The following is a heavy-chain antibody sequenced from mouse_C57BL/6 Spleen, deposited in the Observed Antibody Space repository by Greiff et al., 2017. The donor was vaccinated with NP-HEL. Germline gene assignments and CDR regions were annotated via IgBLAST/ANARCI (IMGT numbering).Heavy chain of an antibody. D-gene: IGHD3-2*02. J-gene: IGHJ4*01. CDR1: GYTFTTYP. CDR2: FHPYNDDT. CDR3: ARSSSGYVDYYAMDY. Sequence: VKVVESGAELVKPGASVKMSCKASGYTFTTYPIEWMKQNHGKSLEWIGNFHPYNDDTKYNEKFKGKATLTVEKSSSTVYLELSRLTSDDSAVYYCARSSSGYVDYYAMDYWGQGTSVTVSS. V-gene: IGHV1-47*01.